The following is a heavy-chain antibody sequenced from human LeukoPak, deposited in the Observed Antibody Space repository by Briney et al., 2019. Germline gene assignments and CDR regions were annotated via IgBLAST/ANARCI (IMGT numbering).Heavy chain of an antibody. CDR2: ISSSSSYI. Sequence: GGSLRLSCAASGFTFSSYSMNWVRQAPGKGLEWVSSISSSSSYIYYADSVKGRLTISRDNAKNSLYLQMNSLRAEDTAVYYCARMGDPNDAFDIWGQGTMVTVSS. J-gene: IGHJ3*02. D-gene: IGHD3-16*01. V-gene: IGHV3-21*01. CDR3: ARMGDPNDAFDI. CDR1: GFTFSSYS.